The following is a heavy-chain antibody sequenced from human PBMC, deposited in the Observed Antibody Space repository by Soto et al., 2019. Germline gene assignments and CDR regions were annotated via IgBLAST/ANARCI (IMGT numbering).Heavy chain of an antibody. Sequence: QVYLVQSGAEVKKPGASVKVSCKASGYNFTNYHIHWVRQAPGQGLEWMGWTSSYTGNTYYQHSATTEDAQKFQGRVSVTTDTFTTTAYLELRGLRSYDTAVYYCARKALAVGCLSYYGRDVWGPGTTVTVSS. D-gene: IGHD6-19*01. CDR2: TSSYTGNTYYQHSATT. J-gene: IGHJ6*02. CDR1: GYNFTNYH. V-gene: IGHV1-18*04. CDR3: ARKALAVGCLSYYGRDV.